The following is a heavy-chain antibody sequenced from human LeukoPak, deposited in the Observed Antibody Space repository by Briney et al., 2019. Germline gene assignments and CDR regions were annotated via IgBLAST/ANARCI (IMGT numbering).Heavy chain of an antibody. Sequence: PSETLSLTCTVSGGSISSYYWSWIRQPPWKGLEWIGYIYYSGSTNYNPSLKSRVTISVDTSKNQFSLKPSSVTAADTAVYYCARGYTIFGVVTDDALDIWGQGTMVTVSS. J-gene: IGHJ3*02. CDR2: IYYSGST. CDR3: ARGYTIFGVVTDDALDI. D-gene: IGHD3-3*01. CDR1: GGSISSYY. V-gene: IGHV4-59*08.